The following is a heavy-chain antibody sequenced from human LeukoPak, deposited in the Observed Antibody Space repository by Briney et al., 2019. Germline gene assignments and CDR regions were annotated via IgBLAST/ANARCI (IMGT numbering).Heavy chain of an antibody. Sequence: SETLSLTCTVSGDSISSSSYYWGWIRPPPGKGLEWIGSIYYSGSTYYNPSLKSRVTISVDPSKNQCCLKLSSVTAADTLVYYCARHSGYSYGYAYYYYYMDVWGKGTTVTVSS. D-gene: IGHD5-18*01. CDR1: GDSISSSSYY. J-gene: IGHJ6*03. CDR3: ARHSGYSYGYAYYYYYMDV. CDR2: IYYSGST. V-gene: IGHV4-39*01.